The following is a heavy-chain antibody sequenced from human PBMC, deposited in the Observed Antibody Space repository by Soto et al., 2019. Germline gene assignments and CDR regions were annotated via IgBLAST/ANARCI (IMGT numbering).Heavy chain of an antibody. V-gene: IGHV3-43D*04. J-gene: IGHJ5*02. CDR3: AKDIGRPRIPKYNWFDP. CDR2: ISWDGGST. D-gene: IGHD2-21*01. Sequence: GGSLRLSCAASGFTFDDYAMHWVRQAPGKGLEWVSLISWDGGSTYYADSVKGRFTISRDNSKNSLYLQMNSLRAEDTALYYCAKDIGRPRIPKYNWFDPWGQGTLVTSPQ. CDR1: GFTFDDYA.